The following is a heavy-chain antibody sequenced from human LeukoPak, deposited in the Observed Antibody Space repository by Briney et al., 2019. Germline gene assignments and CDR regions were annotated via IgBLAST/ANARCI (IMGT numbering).Heavy chain of an antibody. CDR3: AKGLGMWQQPFQH. V-gene: IGHV3-43*01. Sequence: GGSLRLSCAASGFTFSSYWMHWVRQAPGKGLEWVSLISWDGGSTYYADSVKGRFTISRDNSKNSLYLRMNSLRTEDTALYYCAKGLGMWQQPFQHWGQGTLVTVSS. CDR1: GFTFSSYW. D-gene: IGHD6-13*01. CDR2: ISWDGGST. J-gene: IGHJ1*01.